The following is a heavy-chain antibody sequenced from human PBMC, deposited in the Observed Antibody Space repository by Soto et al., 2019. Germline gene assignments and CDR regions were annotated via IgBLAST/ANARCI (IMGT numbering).Heavy chain of an antibody. CDR1: GGLFSSYP. V-gene: IGHV1-69*13. CDR3: ARGGSGYTWFNEF. J-gene: IGHJ4*02. CDR2: IIPVFQTA. D-gene: IGHD3-22*01. Sequence: SVKASCKASGGLFSSYPISWVRQVPGQGLEWMGGIIPVFQTAYYTQRFQGRVTITADESTNTAYMELSSLRSEDTAIYYCARGGSGYTWFNEFWGQGTLVTVSS.